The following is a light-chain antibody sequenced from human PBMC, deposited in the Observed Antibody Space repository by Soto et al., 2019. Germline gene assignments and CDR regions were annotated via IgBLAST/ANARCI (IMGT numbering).Light chain of an antibody. J-gene: IGKJ4*01. CDR1: QGIGTA. V-gene: IGKV1-13*02. Sequence: IQLTQSPSTLSASVGDRVTITCRASQGIGTALAWYHQRPGNSPDLLVYDDSTLQSGVPSRFSGSGSETDFSLTISGLQPEDFGDYYCQQFNTKPLTFGGGTRVEIK. CDR2: DDS. CDR3: QQFNTKPLT.